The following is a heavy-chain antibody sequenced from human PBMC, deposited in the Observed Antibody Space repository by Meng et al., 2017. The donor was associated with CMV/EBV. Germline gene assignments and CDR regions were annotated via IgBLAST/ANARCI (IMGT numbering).Heavy chain of an antibody. V-gene: IGHV3-33*06. CDR3: AKDGCSSTSCLPPYYYYGMDV. D-gene: IGHD2-2*01. CDR1: YG. Sequence: YGMHGVRQAPGKGLEWVAVIWYDGSNKYYADSVKGRFTISRDNSKNTLYLQMNSLRAEDTAVYYCAKDGCSSTSCLPPYYYYGMDVWGQGTTVTVSS. CDR2: IWYDGSNK. J-gene: IGHJ6*02.